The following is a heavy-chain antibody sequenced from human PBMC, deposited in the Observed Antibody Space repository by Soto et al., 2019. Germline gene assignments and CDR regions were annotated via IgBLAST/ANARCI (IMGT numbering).Heavy chain of an antibody. CDR2: MNEDGGTR. Sequence: GGSLRLSCEASGFTFSSYWMHWVRQAPGKGLVWVSRMNEDGGTRDYADSVKGRFTISRDNTKNTLYLQMNSLRVEDTAVYYCASDLSGRADVWGQGTTVTVSS. D-gene: IGHD3-10*01. J-gene: IGHJ6*02. CDR3: ASDLSGRADV. CDR1: GFTFSSYW. V-gene: IGHV3-74*01.